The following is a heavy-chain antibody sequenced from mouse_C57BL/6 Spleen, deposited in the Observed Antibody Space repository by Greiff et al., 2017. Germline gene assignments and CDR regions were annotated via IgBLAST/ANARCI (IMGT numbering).Heavy chain of an antibody. CDR1: GFTFSSYA. CDR2: ISDGGSYT. D-gene: IGHD2-4*01. J-gene: IGHJ1*03. Sequence: EVMLVESGGGLVKPGGSLKLSCAASGFTFSSYAMSWVRQTPEKRLEWVATISDGGSYTYYPDNVKGRFTISRDNAKNNLYLQMSHLKSEDTAMYYCARDGGLRLYWYFDVWGTGTTVTVSS. V-gene: IGHV5-4*01. CDR3: ARDGGLRLYWYFDV.